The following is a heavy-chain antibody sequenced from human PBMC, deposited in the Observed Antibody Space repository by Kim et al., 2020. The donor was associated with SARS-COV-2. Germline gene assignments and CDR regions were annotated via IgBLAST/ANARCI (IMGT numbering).Heavy chain of an antibody. V-gene: IGHV4-39*02. CDR1: GGSISSSSYY. D-gene: IGHD2-2*01. CDR2: IYYSGST. Sequence: SETLSLTCTVSGGSISSSSYYWGWIRQPPGKGLEWIGSIYYSGSTYYNPSLKSRVTISVDTSKNQFSLKLSSVTAADTAVYYCARDNCSSTSCYNYYYYGMDVWGQGPTVTVSS. J-gene: IGHJ6*02. CDR3: ARDNCSSTSCYNYYYYGMDV.